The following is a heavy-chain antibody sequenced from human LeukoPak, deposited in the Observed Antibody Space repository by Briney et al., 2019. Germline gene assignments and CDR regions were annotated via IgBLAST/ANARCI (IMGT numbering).Heavy chain of an antibody. CDR3: ARVGYYYYMDV. CDR2: ISGSGGTT. CDR1: GFTFSSYA. V-gene: IGHV3-23*01. Sequence: GGSLRLSCAASGFTFSSYAMSWVRQAPGKGLEWVSTISGSGGTTYYAGSVKGRFTISRDNAKNSLYLQMNSLRAEDTAVYYCARVGYYYYMDVWGKGTTVTVSS. J-gene: IGHJ6*03.